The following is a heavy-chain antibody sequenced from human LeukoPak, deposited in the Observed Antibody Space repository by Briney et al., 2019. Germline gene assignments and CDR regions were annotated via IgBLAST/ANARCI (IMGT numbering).Heavy chain of an antibody. J-gene: IGHJ5*02. V-gene: IGHV4-39*01. Sequence: TPSETLSLTCSVSDGSISSGYYYWAWIRQPPGKGPEWIGSVYYSGTTYPNPSLKSRVTISVDTSKNQFSLKLSSVTAADTAVYYCARQPKSCTPGIFITGKACWFDPWGQGILVTVSP. CDR3: ARQPKSCTPGIFITGKACWFDP. D-gene: IGHD3-10*01. CDR2: VYYSGTT. CDR1: DGSISSGYYY.